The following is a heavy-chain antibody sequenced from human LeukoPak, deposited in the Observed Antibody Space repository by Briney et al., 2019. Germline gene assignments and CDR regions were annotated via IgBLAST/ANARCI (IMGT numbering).Heavy chain of an antibody. V-gene: IGHV3-33*01. D-gene: IGHD1-1*01. CDR2: IWYDGSRK. J-gene: IGHJ4*02. Sequence: PGGSLRLSCVVSGITFSINGMHWVRQAPGKGLEWVTLIWYDGSRKYYADSVKGRFTISRDNSKNTLYLEMDSLRAADTAVYYCARDWGTSGTTGWMFDYWGQGTQVIVSS. CDR1: GITFSING. CDR3: ARDWGTSGTTGWMFDY.